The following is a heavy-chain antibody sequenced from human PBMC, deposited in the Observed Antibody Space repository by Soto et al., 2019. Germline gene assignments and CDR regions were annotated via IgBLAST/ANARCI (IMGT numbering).Heavy chain of an antibody. J-gene: IGHJ6*03. CDR2: IYYSGST. D-gene: IGHD2-21*02. CDR3: ARLFMTFAFYYYMDV. V-gene: IGHV4-39*01. Sequence: SETLSLTCTVSGGSISSSSYYWGWIRQPPGKGLEWIGSIYYSGSTYYNPSLKSRVTISVDTSKNQFSLKLSSVTAADTAVYYCARLFMTFAFYYYMDVWGKGTTVTVSS. CDR1: GGSISSSSYY.